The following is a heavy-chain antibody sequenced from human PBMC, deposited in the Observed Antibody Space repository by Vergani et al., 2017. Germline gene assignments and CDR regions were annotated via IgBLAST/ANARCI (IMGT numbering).Heavy chain of an antibody. CDR3: ATGAGPFDI. D-gene: IGHD7-27*01. CDR1: GAPISYWC. CDR2: LCPSGST. J-gene: IGHJ4*02. V-gene: IGHV4-59*10. Sequence: QVQLHQWGAGLLKTSETLSLTCSASGAPISYWCWSWLRQPAGKGLEWIGRLCPSGSTNYKPSLKSRVTMSIDTSKNQFSLKLTSVTAADTAVYYCATGAGPFDIWGQGTLVTVSS.